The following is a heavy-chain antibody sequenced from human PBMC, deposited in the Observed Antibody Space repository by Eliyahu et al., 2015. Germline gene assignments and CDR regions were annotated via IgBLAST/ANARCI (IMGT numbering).Heavy chain of an antibody. D-gene: IGHD2-21*02. CDR2: ISYDGSNK. CDR3: AKEGRRIVVVTGYNWFDP. Sequence: QVQLVESGGGVVQPGRSLRLSCAASKFTFXIYGMHWVRQAPGKGLEWVXIISYDGSNKYYADSVKGRFTISRDNSKNTLFLQMNSLRAEDTAVYYCAKEGRRIVVVTGYNWFDPWGQGTLVTVSS. CDR1: KFTFXIYG. V-gene: IGHV3-30*18. J-gene: IGHJ5*02.